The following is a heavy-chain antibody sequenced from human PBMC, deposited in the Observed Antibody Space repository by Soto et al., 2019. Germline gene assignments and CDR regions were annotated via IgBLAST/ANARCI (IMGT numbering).Heavy chain of an antibody. CDR3: ATRRDASYYYYGTDV. Sequence: GGSLRLSCAASGFTFATYAMTWVRQAPGKGLEWVSAISGSGGSTYYADSVKGRFTISRDNSKNTLFLQMNSLRAEDTAVYYCATRRDASYYYYGTDVWGKGTTVTVSS. CDR1: GFTFATYA. V-gene: IGHV3-23*01. J-gene: IGHJ6*04. D-gene: IGHD2-2*01. CDR2: ISGSGGST.